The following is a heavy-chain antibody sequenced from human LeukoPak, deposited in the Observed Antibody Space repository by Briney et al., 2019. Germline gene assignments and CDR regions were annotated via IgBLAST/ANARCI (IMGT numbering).Heavy chain of an antibody. J-gene: IGHJ4*02. CDR3: AKDPGSSWRLWIDY. D-gene: IGHD6-13*01. CDR2: ISSSSSYI. V-gene: IGHV3-21*04. Sequence: PGGSLRLSCAASGFTFSSYSMNWVRQAPGKGLEWVSSISSSSSYIYYADSVKGRFTISRDNAKNSLYLQMNSLRAEDTAVYYCAKDPGSSWRLWIDYWGQGTLVTVSS. CDR1: GFTFSSYS.